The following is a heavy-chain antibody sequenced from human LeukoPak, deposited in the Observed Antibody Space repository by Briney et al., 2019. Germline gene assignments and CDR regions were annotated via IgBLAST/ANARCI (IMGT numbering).Heavy chain of an antibody. V-gene: IGHV1-18*01. CDR2: ISASNGDT. Sequence: GASLKVSCKASGYTFTTYGISWVRQAPGQGLEGMGWISASNGDTNYAQKLQGRVTMTTDTSTSTAYMELRSLRADDTAVYYCASGDDFWSGYWNWGQGTLVTVSS. CDR1: GYTFTTYG. J-gene: IGHJ4*02. D-gene: IGHD3-3*01. CDR3: ASGDDFWSGYWN.